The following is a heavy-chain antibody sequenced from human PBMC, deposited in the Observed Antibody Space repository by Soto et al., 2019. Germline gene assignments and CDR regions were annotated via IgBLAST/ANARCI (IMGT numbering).Heavy chain of an antibody. J-gene: IGHJ2*01. CDR2: IIPIFGTA. D-gene: IGHD3-22*01. CDR3: ARDSGYYYDSSGYPYSYWYFDL. Sequence: SAKVSCKASGGTFSSYAISWVRQAPGQGLEWMGGIIPIFGTANYAQKFQGRVTITADESTSTAYMELSSLRSEDTAVYYCARDSGYYYDSSGYPYSYWYFDLWGRGTLVTVSS. CDR1: GGTFSSYA. V-gene: IGHV1-69*13.